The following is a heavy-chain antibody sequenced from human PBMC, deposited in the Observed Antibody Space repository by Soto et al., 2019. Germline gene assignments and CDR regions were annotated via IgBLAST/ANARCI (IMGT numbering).Heavy chain of an antibody. CDR3: AGDEWLAFQH. Sequence: EVQLVETGGGLIQPGGSLRLSCAASGFSVSNNYMSWVRQAPGKGLEWVSIIYSAGTTYYADSVKGRFTISRDNSKNMLYLQMNSLRVEDTAVYYCAGDEWLAFQHWGQGTPVTVSS. CDR1: GFSVSNNY. CDR2: IYSAGTT. V-gene: IGHV3-53*02. D-gene: IGHD6-19*01. J-gene: IGHJ1*01.